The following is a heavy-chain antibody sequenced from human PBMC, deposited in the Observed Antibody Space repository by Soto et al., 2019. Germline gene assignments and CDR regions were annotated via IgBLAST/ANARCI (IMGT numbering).Heavy chain of an antibody. Sequence: SETLSLTCTVSGGSLSSGDYYWSRIRQPPGKGLEWIGYIYYSGSTYYNPSLKSRVTISVDTSKNQFSLKLSSVTAADTAVYYCARDTRVDVAVDLPDYWGQGTLVNVSS. D-gene: IGHD6-19*01. J-gene: IGHJ4*02. V-gene: IGHV4-30-4*01. CDR1: GGSLSSGDYY. CDR3: ARDTRVDVAVDLPDY. CDR2: IYYSGST.